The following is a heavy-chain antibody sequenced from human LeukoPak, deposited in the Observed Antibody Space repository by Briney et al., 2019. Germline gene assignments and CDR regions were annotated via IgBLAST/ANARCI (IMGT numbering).Heavy chain of an antibody. CDR2: FDPEDGET. Sequence: ASVKVSCKVSGYTLTELSMHWVRQAPGKGLEWMGGFDPEDGETIYAQKFQGRVTMTEDTSTDTAYMELSSLRSEDTAVYYCATSEYYYDSSGYYPPPFDYWGQGTLVTVSS. V-gene: IGHV1-24*01. CDR3: ATSEYYYDSSGYYPPPFDY. CDR1: GYTLTELS. J-gene: IGHJ4*02. D-gene: IGHD3-22*01.